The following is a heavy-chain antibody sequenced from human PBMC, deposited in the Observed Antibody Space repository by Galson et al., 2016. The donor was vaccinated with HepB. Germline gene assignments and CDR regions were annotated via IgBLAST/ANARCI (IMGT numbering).Heavy chain of an antibody. CDR3: ARDDDYVWGTYRYTRTVPQYYFDD. Sequence: SGRLSGAASGFTFSSYAMHWVRQAPGKGLEWVAVISFDGSNNFYADSVKGRFTISRDNSKNTLYLQMNSLRAEDKAVYYCARDDDYVWGTYRYTRTVPQYYFDDWGQGTLVTVSS. J-gene: IGHJ4*02. V-gene: IGHV3-30-3*01. D-gene: IGHD3-16*02. CDR2: ISFDGSNN. CDR1: GFTFSSYA.